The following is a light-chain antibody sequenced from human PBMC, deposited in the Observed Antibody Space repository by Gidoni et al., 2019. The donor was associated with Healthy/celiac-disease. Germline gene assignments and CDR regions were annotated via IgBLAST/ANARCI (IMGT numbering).Light chain of an antibody. V-gene: IGLV1-40*01. J-gene: IGLJ1*01. CDR1: SSNIGAGYD. Sequence: LTQPPSVSGAPGQRVTISCTGSSSNIGAGYDVHWYQQLPGTAPKLLIYGNSNRPSGVPDRFSGSKSGTSASLAITGLQAEDEADYYCQSYDSSLSGYVFGTGTKVTVL. CDR3: QSYDSSLSGYV. CDR2: GNS.